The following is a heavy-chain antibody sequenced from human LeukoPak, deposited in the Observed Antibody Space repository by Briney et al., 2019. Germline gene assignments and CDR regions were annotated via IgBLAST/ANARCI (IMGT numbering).Heavy chain of an antibody. Sequence: GGSLRLSCAASGFTFSSYSMNWVRQAPGKGLEWVSSISSSSSYIYYADSVKGRFTISRDNAKNSLSLQLNSLRPEDTALYYCAKHFCTGLDCSLFDSWGQGTLVTVSS. V-gene: IGHV3-21*04. CDR1: GFTFSSYS. J-gene: IGHJ4*02. CDR3: AKHFCTGLDCSLFDS. CDR2: ISSSSSYI. D-gene: IGHD3/OR15-3a*01.